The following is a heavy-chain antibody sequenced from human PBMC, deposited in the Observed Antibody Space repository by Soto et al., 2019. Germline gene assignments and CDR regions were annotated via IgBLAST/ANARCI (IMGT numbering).Heavy chain of an antibody. V-gene: IGHV3-23*01. Sequence: EVQLLESGGGLVQPGGSLRLSCAASGLTFSSYAMSWVRQAPGKGLEWVSVISGRGDSTYYADSVKGRFTISRDNSKNTLYLQMNSLRAEDTAVYYCARRSSGWYFDYWGQGTLVTVSS. CDR2: ISGRGDST. CDR3: ARRSSGWYFDY. CDR1: GLTFSSYA. J-gene: IGHJ4*02. D-gene: IGHD6-19*01.